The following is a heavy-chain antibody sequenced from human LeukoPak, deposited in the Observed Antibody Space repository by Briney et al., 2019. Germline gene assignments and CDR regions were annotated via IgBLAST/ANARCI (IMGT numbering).Heavy chain of an antibody. CDR1: GGTFSSYA. CDR3: ARFGELFSTHYYFDY. V-gene: IGHV1-69*01. J-gene: IGHJ4*02. CDR2: IIPIFGTA. Sequence: GASVKVSCKASGGTFSSYAISWVRQAPGQGLEWMGGIIPIFGTANYAQKFQGRVTITADESTSTAYMELSSLRSEDTAVYYCARFGELFSTHYYFDYWGQGTLVTVSS. D-gene: IGHD3-10*01.